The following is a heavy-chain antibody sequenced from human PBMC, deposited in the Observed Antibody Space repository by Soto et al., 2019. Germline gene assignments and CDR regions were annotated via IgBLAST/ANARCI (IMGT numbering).Heavy chain of an antibody. V-gene: IGHV1-18*01. Sequence: QVQLVQSGAEVKKPGASVKVSCKASGYTFTSSGISWERQAPGQGLEWMGWTSAYDGNTNYAQKLQGRVTMTTDTATSTAYMELRCLRSDDTAVYYCARDWRVSSSGWVGHYWGQGTLVTVAA. J-gene: IGHJ4*02. CDR2: TSAYDGNT. CDR1: GYTFTSSG. CDR3: ARDWRVSSSGWVGHY. D-gene: IGHD6-19*01.